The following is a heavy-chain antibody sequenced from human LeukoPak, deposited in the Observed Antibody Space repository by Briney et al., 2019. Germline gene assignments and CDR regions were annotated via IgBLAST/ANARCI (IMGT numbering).Heavy chain of an antibody. CDR1: GGSISSSSYY. J-gene: IGHJ6*03. CDR3: ARENCSGGSCYSIYYYYYMDV. D-gene: IGHD2-15*01. CDR2: IYYSGST. Sequence: SETLSLTCTVSGGSISSSSYYWGRIRQPPGKGLEWIGSIYYSGSTYYNPSLKSRVTISVDTSKNQFSLKLSSVTAADTAVYYCARENCSGGSCYSIYYYYYMDVWGKGTTVTVSS. V-gene: IGHV4-39*07.